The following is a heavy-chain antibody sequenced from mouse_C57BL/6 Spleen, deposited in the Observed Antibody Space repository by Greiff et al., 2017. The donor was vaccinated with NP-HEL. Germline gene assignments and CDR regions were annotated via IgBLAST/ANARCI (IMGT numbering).Heavy chain of an antibody. Sequence: EVQLVESGGDLVKPGGSLKLSCAASGFTFSSYGMSWVRQTPDKRLEWVATISSGGSYTYYPDSVKGRFTISRDNAKNTLYLQMSSLKSEDTAMYYCARPDYDYDGAWFAYWGQGTLVTVSA. CDR3: ARPDYDYDGAWFAY. D-gene: IGHD2-4*01. V-gene: IGHV5-6*01. CDR1: GFTFSSYG. CDR2: ISSGGSYT. J-gene: IGHJ3*01.